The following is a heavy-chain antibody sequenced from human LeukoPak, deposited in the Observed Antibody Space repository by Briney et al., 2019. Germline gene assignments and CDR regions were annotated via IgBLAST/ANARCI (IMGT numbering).Heavy chain of an antibody. V-gene: IGHV3-23*01. CDR3: FHNLHY. Sequence: GGSLRLSCAASGFTFSSYAMSWVRQAPGKGLEWVSGISISGGSTYYADSVKGRFTISRDNSKNTLYPQMNSLRAEDTAVYYVFHNLHYWGQGSLVTVSS. CDR1: GFTFSSYA. D-gene: IGHD2-21*01. CDR2: ISISGGST. J-gene: IGHJ4*02.